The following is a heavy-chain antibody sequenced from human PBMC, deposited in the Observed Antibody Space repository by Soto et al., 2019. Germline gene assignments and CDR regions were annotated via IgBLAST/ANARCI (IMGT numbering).Heavy chain of an antibody. CDR3: ARGYGSGSYRPYYYYYMDV. J-gene: IGHJ6*03. D-gene: IGHD3-10*01. V-gene: IGHV4-59*08. CDR1: GGSISSYY. Sequence: SETLSLTCTVSGGSISSYYWSWIRQPPGKGLEWIGYIYYSGSTDYNPSLKSRVTISVDTSKNQFSLKLSSVTAADTAVYYCARGYGSGSYRPYYYYYMDVWGKGTTVTVSS. CDR2: IYYSGST.